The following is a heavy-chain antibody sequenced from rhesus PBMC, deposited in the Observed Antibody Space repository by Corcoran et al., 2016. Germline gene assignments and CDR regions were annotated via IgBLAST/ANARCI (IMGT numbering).Heavy chain of an antibody. CDR3: ARASLSWFPYDY. V-gene: IGHV4-65*01. CDR1: GGSISSSNW. D-gene: IGHD6-13*01. CDR2: NSGSSGRT. J-gene: IGHJ4*01. Sequence: QVQLQESGPGLVKPSETLSLTCAVSGGSISSSNWWSWIRQPPGKGLEWIGYNSGSSGRTYYNPSLKSRVTISTDTSKNQFSLKLSSVTAADTAVYYCARASLSWFPYDYWGQGVLVTVSS.